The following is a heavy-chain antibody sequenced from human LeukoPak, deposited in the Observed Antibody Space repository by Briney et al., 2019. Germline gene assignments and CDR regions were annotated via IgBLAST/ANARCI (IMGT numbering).Heavy chain of an antibody. CDR1: GYAFATYA. J-gene: IGHJ4*02. D-gene: IGHD2-21*02. CDR3: ARGAFCGGDCYFFDS. Sequence: ASVKVSCKASGYAFATYAIQWVRQAPGQRLEWMGWSNAGNGNTKYSQEFQGRVTITRDTSATTAYMELSSLRSEDMAIYYCARGAFCGGDCYFFDSWGQGTLVTVSS. CDR2: SNAGNGNT. V-gene: IGHV1-3*02.